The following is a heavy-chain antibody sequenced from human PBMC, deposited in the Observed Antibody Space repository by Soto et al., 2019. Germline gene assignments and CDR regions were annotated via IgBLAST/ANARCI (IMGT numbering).Heavy chain of an antibody. CDR3: ARGGCSSTSCLYNWFDP. D-gene: IGHD2-2*01. J-gene: IGHJ5*02. CDR1: GGSISSYY. V-gene: IGHV4-59*01. CDR2: IYYSGST. Sequence: SETLSLTCTVSGGSISSYYWSWIRQPPGKGLEWIGYIYYSGSTNYNPSLKSRVTISVDTSKNQFSLKLSSVTAADTAVYYCARGGCSSTSCLYNWFDPWGQGTLVTVSS.